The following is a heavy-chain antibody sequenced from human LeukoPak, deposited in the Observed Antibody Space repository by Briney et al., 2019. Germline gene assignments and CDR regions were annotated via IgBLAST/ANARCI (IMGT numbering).Heavy chain of an antibody. CDR1: GGSFGGFY. CDR2: INHSGGI. J-gene: IGHJ4*02. CDR3: ASDSRSSISYY. Sequence: SETLSLTRAAYGGSFGGFYWTWIRQSPDKGLEWIGEINHSGGINYNPSLKSRATISLDTSKNQFSLKLSSVTATDTALYYCASDSRSSISYYWGQGTLDTVSS. V-gene: IGHV4-34*01. D-gene: IGHD2-2*01.